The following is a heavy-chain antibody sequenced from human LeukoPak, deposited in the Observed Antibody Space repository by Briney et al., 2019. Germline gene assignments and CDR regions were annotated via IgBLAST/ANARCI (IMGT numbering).Heavy chain of an antibody. V-gene: IGHV3-48*04. CDR2: ISGNSAVI. D-gene: IGHD1-1*01. J-gene: IGHJ3*02. CDR3: ARDSASIGHNDAFDI. CDR1: GFTYNDYH. Sequence: GGSLRLSCAASGFTYNDYHMNWVRQDPGKGLEWVSYISGNSAVIYYVDSVEGRFTISRDNAKNSLYLQMSSLRAEDTAVYYCARDSASIGHNDAFDIWGQGTMVTVSS.